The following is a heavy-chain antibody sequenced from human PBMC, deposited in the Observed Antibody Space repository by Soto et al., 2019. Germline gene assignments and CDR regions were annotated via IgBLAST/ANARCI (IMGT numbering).Heavy chain of an antibody. J-gene: IGHJ4*02. CDR3: ARSVEGHFDY. Sequence: PGGSLILSCAASGFSFNIYSMNWIRQAPGKGLEWFAYITSDTNTIKYADSVRGRFTISRDNAKNSVDLQMNSLRDEDTAVYYCARSVEGHFDYWGQGTVVTVSS. V-gene: IGHV3-48*02. D-gene: IGHD6-19*01. CDR1: GFSFNIYS. CDR2: ITSDTNTI.